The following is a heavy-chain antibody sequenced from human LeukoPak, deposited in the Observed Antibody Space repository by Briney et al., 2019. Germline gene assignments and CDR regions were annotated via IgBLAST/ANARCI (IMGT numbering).Heavy chain of an antibody. CDR3: ARWDYDFWSGYYKADWFDP. D-gene: IGHD3-3*01. Sequence: SETLSLTCTVSGGSISSSSYYWGWIRQPPGKGLEWIGSIYYSGSTYYNPSLKSRVTISVDTSKNQFSLKLSSVTAADTAVYYCARWDYDFWSGYYKADWFDPWGQGTLVTVSS. V-gene: IGHV4-39*01. CDR1: GGSISSSSYY. J-gene: IGHJ5*02. CDR2: IYYSGST.